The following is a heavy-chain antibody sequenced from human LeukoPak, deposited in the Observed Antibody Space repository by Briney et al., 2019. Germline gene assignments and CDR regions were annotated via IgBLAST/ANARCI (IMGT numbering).Heavy chain of an antibody. Sequence: GGSLRLSCAASGFTFDDYGMNWVRQAPGKGLEWVSGISWNSGSIGYADSVKGRFTISRDNAKNSLYLQMNSLRAEDTALYYCAKGGSFYYYYYMDVWGKGTTVTISS. CDR1: GFTFDDYG. CDR2: ISWNSGSI. V-gene: IGHV3-9*01. J-gene: IGHJ6*03. CDR3: AKGGSFYYYYYMDV.